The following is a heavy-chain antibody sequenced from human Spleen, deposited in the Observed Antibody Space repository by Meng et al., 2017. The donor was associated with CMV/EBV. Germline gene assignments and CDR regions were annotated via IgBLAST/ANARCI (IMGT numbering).Heavy chain of an antibody. J-gene: IGHJ6*02. Sequence: FTGYTIHWVRQAPGAWLEWMGWINPNTGDARYAPNFQGRVTLTSDTSISTAYMQLSRLQSDDTAVYYCARLFHTILGTAYYYGMDVWGPGTLVTVSS. CDR1: FTGYT. CDR2: INPNTGDA. CDR3: ARLFHTILGTAYYYGMDV. V-gene: IGHV1-2*02. D-gene: IGHD3-3*01.